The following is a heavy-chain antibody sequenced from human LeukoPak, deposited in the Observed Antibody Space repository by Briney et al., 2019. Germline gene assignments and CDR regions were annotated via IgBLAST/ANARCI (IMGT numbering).Heavy chain of an antibody. CDR3: TVGDEVTGRDN. V-gene: IGHV4-39*01. CDR2: LYYSGST. J-gene: IGHJ4*02. D-gene: IGHD6-19*01. Sequence: SETLSLTCTVSGGSISSSDYYWGWIRQPPGKGLEWIGVLYYSGSTYYNPSLKSRVSISADTSKNQFSLNLSSVTAADTAVYFCTVGDEVTGRDNWGQGTLATVSS. CDR1: GGSISSSDYY.